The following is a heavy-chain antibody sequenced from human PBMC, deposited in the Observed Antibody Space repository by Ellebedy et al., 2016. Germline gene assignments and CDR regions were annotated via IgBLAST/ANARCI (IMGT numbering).Heavy chain of an antibody. CDR1: GYKFIGFW. CDR2: IFPEDSDT. D-gene: IGHD2-2*01. J-gene: IGHJ4*02. Sequence: GESLKISCQGSGYKFIGFWVAWVRQRPGKGLEWMGLIFPEDSDTKYSPSFQGQVTISADNSINTAYLHWSSLKASDTAMYYCARLSSSSSPLVYWGQGTLVTVSS. CDR3: ARLSSSSSPLVY. V-gene: IGHV5-51*01.